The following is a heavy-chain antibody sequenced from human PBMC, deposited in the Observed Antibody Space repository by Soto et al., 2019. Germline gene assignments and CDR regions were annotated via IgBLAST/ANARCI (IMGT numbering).Heavy chain of an antibody. CDR1: GGTSSSYA. D-gene: IGHD6-13*01. CDR2: IIIMFDAA. CDR3: ARTGPNSSGWYSTFDS. V-gene: IGHV1-69*12. Sequence: QVQLVQSGAEVKKPGSSVKVSCKASGGTSSSYAISWVRQAPGQGLEWMGGIIIMFDAAHHAQKFQGRLTISADESRSTAYMELSSLRSEDTATYYCARTGPNSSGWYSTFDSWGQGTLVIVSS. J-gene: IGHJ4*02.